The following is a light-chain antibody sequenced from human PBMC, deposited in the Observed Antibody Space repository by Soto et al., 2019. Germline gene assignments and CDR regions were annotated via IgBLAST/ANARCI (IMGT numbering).Light chain of an antibody. CDR1: SSNIGAGYD. J-gene: IGLJ2*01. V-gene: IGLV1-40*01. CDR3: QSYGV. CDR2: GNS. Sequence: QLVLTQPPSVSGAPGQRVTISCTGSSSNIGAGYDVHWYQQLPGTAPKLLIYGNSNRPSGVPDRFSGSKSGTSASLAITGLQAEDEADYYCQSYGVFGGGTKVTVL.